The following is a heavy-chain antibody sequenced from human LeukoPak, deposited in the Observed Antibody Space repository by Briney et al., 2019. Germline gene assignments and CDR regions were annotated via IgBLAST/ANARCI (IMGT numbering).Heavy chain of an antibody. Sequence: ASVKVSCKASGYTLTSYGISWVRQAPGQGLEWMGWISAYNGNTNYAQKLQGRVTMTTDTSTSTAYMELRSLRSEDTAVYYCARDSAGSHAFDIWGQGTMVTVSS. V-gene: IGHV1-18*01. CDR3: ARDSAGSHAFDI. J-gene: IGHJ3*02. D-gene: IGHD3-10*01. CDR2: ISAYNGNT. CDR1: GYTLTSYG.